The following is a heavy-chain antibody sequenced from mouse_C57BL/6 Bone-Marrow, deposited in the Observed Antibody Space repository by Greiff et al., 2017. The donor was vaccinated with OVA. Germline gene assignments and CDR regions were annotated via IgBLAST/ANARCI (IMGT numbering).Heavy chain of an antibody. Sequence: EVKLMESGGGLVQPGGSLKLSCAASGFTFSDYGMAWVRQAPRKGPAWVAFISNLAYSIYYADTVTGRFTISRENAKNTLYLEMSSLRSEDTAMYYCARGTVPSMDYWGQGTSVTVSS. D-gene: IGHD1-1*01. V-gene: IGHV5-15*01. CDR2: ISNLAYSI. J-gene: IGHJ4*01. CDR1: GFTFSDYG. CDR3: ARGTVPSMDY.